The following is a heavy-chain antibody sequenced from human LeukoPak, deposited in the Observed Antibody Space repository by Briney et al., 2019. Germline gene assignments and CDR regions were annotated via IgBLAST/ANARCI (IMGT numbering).Heavy chain of an antibody. V-gene: IGHV1-2*02. CDR2: INLNSGGT. Sequence: ASVKVSCKASGYTFTGYYMHWVRQAPGQGLEWMGWINLNSGGTNYAQKFQGRVTMTRDTSISTAYMELSRLRSDDTAVYYCARTGIAARDLDYWGQGALVTVSS. J-gene: IGHJ4*02. CDR3: ARTGIAARDLDY. D-gene: IGHD6-6*01. CDR1: GYTFTGYY.